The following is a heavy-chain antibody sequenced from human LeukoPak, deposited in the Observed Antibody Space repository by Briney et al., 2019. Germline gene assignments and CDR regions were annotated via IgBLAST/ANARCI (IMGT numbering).Heavy chain of an antibody. J-gene: IGHJ5*02. CDR2: ISSSSSYI. D-gene: IGHD3-9*01. Sequence: AGGSLRLSCAASGFTFSSYEMNWVRQAPGKGLEWVSYISSSSSYIYYADSVKGRFTISRDNAKNSLFLQMNSLRAEDTAVYYCARATSDNILTGYYSPWGQGTLVTVSS. CDR3: ARATSDNILTGYYSP. CDR1: GFTFSSYE. V-gene: IGHV3-21*05.